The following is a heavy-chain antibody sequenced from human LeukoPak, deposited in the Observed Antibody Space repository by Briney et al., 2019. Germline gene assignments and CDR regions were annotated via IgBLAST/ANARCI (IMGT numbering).Heavy chain of an antibody. Sequence: GESLRLSCGASGLTVSSYAMSWVRQAPGKGLEWVSTIIGSAANTYYADSVKGRFTISRDDSKNTVYLQMNNLRAEDTAVYSCAKYTSGTSYRGLDQWGHGTLVTVSS. D-gene: IGHD3-10*01. CDR1: GLTVSSYA. J-gene: IGHJ4*01. CDR3: AKYTSGTSYRGLDQ. CDR2: IIGSAANT. V-gene: IGHV3-23*01.